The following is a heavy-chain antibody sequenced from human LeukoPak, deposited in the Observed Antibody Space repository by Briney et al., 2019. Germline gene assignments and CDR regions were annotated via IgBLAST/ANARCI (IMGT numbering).Heavy chain of an antibody. D-gene: IGHD3-3*01. CDR2: IIPIFGTA. J-gene: IGHJ6*03. CDR1: GGTFSSYA. CDR3: ARAPSTGITIFGVVINKDYYYYYYMDV. Sequence: ASVKVSCKASGGTFSSYAISWVRQAPGQGLEWMGGIIPIFGTANYAQKLQGRVTMTTDTSTSTAYMELRSLRSDDTAVYYCARAPSTGITIFGVVINKDYYYYYYMDVWGKGTTVTVSS. V-gene: IGHV1-69*05.